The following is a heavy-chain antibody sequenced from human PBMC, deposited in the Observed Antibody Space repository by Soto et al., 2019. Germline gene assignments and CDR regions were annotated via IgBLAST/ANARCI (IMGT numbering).Heavy chain of an antibody. Sequence: GGSLRLSCAASGFTFSSYDVHWVRQATGKGLEWVSAIGTAGDTYYPGSVKGRYTNARENAKNSLYLQMNSLRAEDTAVYYCARGSVMIQEGATTVAPGGPNDYWGQGTLVTVSS. CDR2: IGTAGDT. J-gene: IGHJ4*02. V-gene: IGHV3-13*01. CDR1: GFTFSSYD. D-gene: IGHD1-26*01. CDR3: ARGSVMIQEGATTVAPGGPNDY.